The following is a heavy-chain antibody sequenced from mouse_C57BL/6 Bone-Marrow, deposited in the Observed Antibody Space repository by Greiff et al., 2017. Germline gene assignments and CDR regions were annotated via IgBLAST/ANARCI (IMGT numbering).Heavy chain of an antibody. D-gene: IGHD3-2*02. CDR2: INPNNDGT. CDR1: GYTFTDYN. Sequence: EVQLQQSGPELVKPGASVKMSCKASGYTFTDYNMNWVKQSHGKSLEWIGYINPNNDGTIYNKTFKGQATLTVNKSSSTAYMEISSLTSEDSSVYYCARSGLRLGSAMDDWGQGTSVTVSS. J-gene: IGHJ4*01. V-gene: IGHV1-22*01. CDR3: ARSGLRLGSAMDD.